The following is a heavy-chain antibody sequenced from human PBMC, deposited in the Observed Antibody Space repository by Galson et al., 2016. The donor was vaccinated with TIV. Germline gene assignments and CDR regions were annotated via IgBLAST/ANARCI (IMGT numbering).Heavy chain of an antibody. V-gene: IGHV7-4-1*02. CDR3: ASPPAYCSISSCYYSFEY. CDR1: EYTFTNYV. CDR2: INTNTGNP. D-gene: IGHD2-2*01. J-gene: IGHJ4*02. Sequence: SVKVSCKASEYTFTNYVMNWVRQAPGQGLEWMGWINTNTGNPTYAQGFTGRFVFSLDTSVSTAYLQISSLKAEDTAVYYCASPPAYCSISSCYYSFEYWGQGTLVTVSS.